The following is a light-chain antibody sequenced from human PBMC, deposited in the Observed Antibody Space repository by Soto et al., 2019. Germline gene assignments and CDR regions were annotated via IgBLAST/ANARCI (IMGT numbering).Light chain of an antibody. Sequence: EIVLTQSPATLSLSPGERATLSCRASQSVSSYLAWYQQKPGQAPRLLIYDASSRATGIPARFSGSGSVTDFTLTISSPEPEDFAVYYCQQRSNWPLTFGGGTKVEIK. J-gene: IGKJ4*01. CDR2: DAS. V-gene: IGKV3-11*01. CDR3: QQRSNWPLT. CDR1: QSVSSY.